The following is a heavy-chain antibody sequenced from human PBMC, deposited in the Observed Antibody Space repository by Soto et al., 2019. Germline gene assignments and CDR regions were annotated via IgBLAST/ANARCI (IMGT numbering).Heavy chain of an antibody. V-gene: IGHV3-23*01. CDR1: GFTFSSYA. J-gene: IGHJ5*02. CDR3: AKEGGDSSGYYWYNWFDP. Sequence: PGGSLRLSCAASGFTFSSYAMSWVRQAPGRGLEWVSAISGSGGSTYYADSVKGRFTISRDNSKNTLYLQMNSLRAEDTAVYYCAKEGGDSSGYYWYNWFDPWGQGTLVTVSS. D-gene: IGHD3-22*01. CDR2: ISGSGGST.